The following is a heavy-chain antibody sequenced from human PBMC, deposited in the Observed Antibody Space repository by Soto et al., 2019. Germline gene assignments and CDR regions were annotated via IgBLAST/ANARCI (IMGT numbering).Heavy chain of an antibody. D-gene: IGHD2-21*02. CDR1: GFTFSSYA. Sequence: SLRLSCAASGFTFSSYAMSWVRQAPGKGLEWVSAISGSGGSTYYADSVKGRFTISRDNSKNTLYLQMNSLRAEDTAVYYCAKDRCGGDCYSNYWGQGTLVTVSS. CDR3: AKDRCGGDCYSNY. J-gene: IGHJ4*02. CDR2: ISGSGGST. V-gene: IGHV3-23*01.